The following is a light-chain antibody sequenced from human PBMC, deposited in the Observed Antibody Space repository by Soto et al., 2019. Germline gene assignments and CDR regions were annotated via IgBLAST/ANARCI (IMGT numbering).Light chain of an antibody. CDR3: QQSYASPPFT. CDR1: QNINIY. V-gene: IGKV1-39*01. Sequence: DIQMTQSPSALSASVGDRVTITCRASQNINIYLHWYQQKPGKAPELLIFAASSVRSGVPSRFSGSGSGTEFTLAISSLQPEDVATYYCQQSYASPPFTFGPGNKVDIK. CDR2: AAS. J-gene: IGKJ3*01.